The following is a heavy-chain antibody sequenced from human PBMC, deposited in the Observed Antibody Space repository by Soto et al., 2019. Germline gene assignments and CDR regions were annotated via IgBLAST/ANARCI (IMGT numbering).Heavy chain of an antibody. CDR3: ARESEDLSSNLDY. CDR2: ISSTTNYI. J-gene: IGHJ4*02. CDR1: GFTFTRYS. V-gene: IGHV3-21*06. Sequence: EVLLVESGGGLVKPGGSLRLSCAASGFTFTRYSMNWVRQAPGKGLEWVASISSTTNYIYYGESLKGRLTISRDNAKNSMYLQMNTLSAEDTAVYSCARESEDLSSNLDYWGQGTLVTVSS.